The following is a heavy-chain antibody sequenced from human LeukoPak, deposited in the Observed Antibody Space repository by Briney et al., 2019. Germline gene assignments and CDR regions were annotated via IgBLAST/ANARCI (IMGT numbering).Heavy chain of an antibody. Sequence: SETLSLTCAVYGGSSSGYYWSWIRQPPGKGLEWIGEINHSGSTNYNPSLKSRVTISVDTSKNQFSLKLSSVTAADTAVYYCARVARWVDYWGQGTLVTVSS. J-gene: IGHJ4*02. D-gene: IGHD4-23*01. V-gene: IGHV4-34*01. CDR1: GGSSSGYY. CDR2: INHSGST. CDR3: ARVARWVDY.